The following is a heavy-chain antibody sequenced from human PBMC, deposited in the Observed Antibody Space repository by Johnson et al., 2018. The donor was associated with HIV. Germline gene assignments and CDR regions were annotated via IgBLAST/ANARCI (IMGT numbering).Heavy chain of an antibody. CDR2: IYSGGST. D-gene: IGHD3-9*01. CDR1: GFTVSNNY. J-gene: IGHJ3*02. CDR3: ARDPYYDFLTGPRDAFDI. V-gene: IGHV3-66*01. Sequence: VQLVESGGGLIQPGGSLRLSCAASGFTVSNNYMSWVRQAPGKGLEWVSFIYSGGSTYYADSVKGRFTISRDTSKNTLYLQMNSLRAEDTAVYYCARDPYYDFLTGPRDAFDIWGQGTMVTVSS.